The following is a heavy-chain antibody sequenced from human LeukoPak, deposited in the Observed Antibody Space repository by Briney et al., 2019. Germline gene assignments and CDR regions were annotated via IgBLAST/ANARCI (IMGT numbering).Heavy chain of an antibody. CDR2: INWNGGST. Sequence: GGSLRLSCAASGFTFDDYGMSWVRQAPGKGLEWVSGINWNGGSTGYADSVKGRFTISRDNAKNSLYLQMNSLGAEDTALYYCARDMVLSSGYYGPLGYWGQGTLVTVSS. D-gene: IGHD3-22*01. V-gene: IGHV3-20*04. CDR1: GFTFDDYG. J-gene: IGHJ4*02. CDR3: ARDMVLSSGYYGPLGY.